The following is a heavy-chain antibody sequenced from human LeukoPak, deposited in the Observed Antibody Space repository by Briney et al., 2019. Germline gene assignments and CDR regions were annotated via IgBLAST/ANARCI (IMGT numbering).Heavy chain of an antibody. CDR1: ASVFTTYW. D-gene: IGHD2-21*02. CDR2: IYPEDSDT. Sequence: GESLKISCKASASVFTTYWIGWVRQMPGKGLEGMGIIYPEDSDTKYSPSCQGQVTISVDKSISTAYLQWHSLKPSDSAIYYCAPPQTASDPVDPWGRGTLV. CDR3: APPQTASDPVDP. J-gene: IGHJ5*02. V-gene: IGHV5-51*01.